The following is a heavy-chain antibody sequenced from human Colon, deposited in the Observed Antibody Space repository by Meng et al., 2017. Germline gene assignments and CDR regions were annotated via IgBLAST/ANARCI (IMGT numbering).Heavy chain of an antibody. V-gene: IGHV3-11*04. CDR3: ARDHRLGWNDEGWFDP. CDR2: ISSSGSTI. Sequence: GESLKISCAASGFTFSDYYMSWIRQAPGKGLEWVSYISSSGSTIYYADSVKGRFTISRDNAKNSLYLQMNSLRAEDTAVYYCARDHRLGWNDEGWFDPWGLGTLVTVSS. CDR1: GFTFSDYY. D-gene: IGHD1-1*01. J-gene: IGHJ5*02.